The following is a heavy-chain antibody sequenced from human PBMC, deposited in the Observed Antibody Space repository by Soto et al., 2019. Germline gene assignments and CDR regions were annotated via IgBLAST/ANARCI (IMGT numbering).Heavy chain of an antibody. D-gene: IGHD3-10*01. Sequence: PGESLKISCKGSGYSFTSYWIGWVRQMPGKGLEWMGIIYPGDSDTRYSPSFQGQVTISADKSISTAYLQWSSLKASDTAMYYCARAFMVRGVLNWFDPWGQGTLVTVSS. CDR3: ARAFMVRGVLNWFDP. V-gene: IGHV5-51*01. J-gene: IGHJ5*02. CDR2: IYPGDSDT. CDR1: GYSFTSYW.